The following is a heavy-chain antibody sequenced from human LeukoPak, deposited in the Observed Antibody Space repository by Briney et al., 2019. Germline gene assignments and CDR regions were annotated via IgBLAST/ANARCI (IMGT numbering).Heavy chain of an antibody. CDR2: ISGSGGST. Sequence: GGSLRLSCAASGFTFSSYAMSWVRQAPGKGLEWVSAISGSGGSTYYADSVKGRFTISRDNSKNTLYLQMNSLRAEDTAVYYCAKDPGSDYLNAEYFHHWGQGTLVTVSS. J-gene: IGHJ1*01. CDR3: AKDPGSDYLNAEYFHH. CDR1: GFTFSSYA. V-gene: IGHV3-23*01. D-gene: IGHD4-17*01.